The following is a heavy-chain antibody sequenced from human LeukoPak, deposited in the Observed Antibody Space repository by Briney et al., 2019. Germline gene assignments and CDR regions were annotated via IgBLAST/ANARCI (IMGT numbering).Heavy chain of an antibody. CDR1: GGSISSYY. CDR3: ARDQGFWSGYLDY. D-gene: IGHD3-3*01. Sequence: PSETLSLTCTVSGGSISSYYWSWIRQPPGKGLEWIGYIYYSGSTNYNPSLKSRVTISVDTSKNQFSLKLSSVTAADTAVYYCARDQGFWSGYLDYWGQGTLVTVSS. J-gene: IGHJ4*02. CDR2: IYYSGST. V-gene: IGHV4-59*01.